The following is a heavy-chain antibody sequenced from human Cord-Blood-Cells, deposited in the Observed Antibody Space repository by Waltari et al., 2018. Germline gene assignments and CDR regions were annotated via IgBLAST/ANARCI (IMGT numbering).Heavy chain of an antibody. CDR3: ARYRVWGIVARPFDY. V-gene: IGHV4-34*01. D-gene: IGHD6-6*01. CDR1: GGSFSGYY. Sequence: QVQLQQWGAGLLKPSETLSLTCAVYGGSFSGYYWSWIRQPPGKGLEWIGEINHSGSTNYNPSLKSRVTISVDSSKNQFSLKLSSVTAADTAVYYCARYRVWGIVARPFDYWGQGTLVTVSS. CDR2: INHSGST. J-gene: IGHJ4*02.